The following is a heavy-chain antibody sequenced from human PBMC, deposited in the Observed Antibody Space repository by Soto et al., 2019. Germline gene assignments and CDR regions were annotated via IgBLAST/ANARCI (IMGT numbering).Heavy chain of an antibody. J-gene: IGHJ4*02. D-gene: IGHD6-19*01. V-gene: IGHV4-30-2*02. CDR1: GGSISSGGYS. CDR3: ARFHAGYSSGWYLDY. Sequence: SETLSLTCAVSGGSISSGGYSWSWIRHPPGKGLEWIGYIYHSGSTYYNPSLKSRVTISVDRSKNQFSLKLSSVTAADTAVYYCARFHAGYSSGWYLDYWGQGTLVTVSS. CDR2: IYHSGST.